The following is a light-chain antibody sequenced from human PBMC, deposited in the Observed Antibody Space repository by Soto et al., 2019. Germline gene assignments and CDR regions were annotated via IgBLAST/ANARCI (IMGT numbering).Light chain of an antibody. CDR3: QQRSNWPPALT. CDR2: DAS. J-gene: IGKJ4*01. Sequence: EIVLTQSPATLSLSPGERATLSCRASQSVSSYLAGYQQKPGQAPRLLIYDASNRATGIPARFSGSRSGTDFTLTISSLEPEDFAVYFCQQRSNWPPALTFGGGTQVAIK. V-gene: IGKV3-11*01. CDR1: QSVSSY.